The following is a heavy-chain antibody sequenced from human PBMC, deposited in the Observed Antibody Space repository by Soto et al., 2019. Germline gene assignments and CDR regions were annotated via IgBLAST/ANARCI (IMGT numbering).Heavy chain of an antibody. Sequence: QVQLVQSGAEVKKPGASVKVSCKASGYTFTNYAIHWVRQAPGQRLECMGWINIGNGNTKYSQEFQGRVAITSDTSATTAYLELSSLRSEDTAVYYCARVKGIATVGPLDYWGQGTLVTVSS. V-gene: IGHV1-3*04. D-gene: IGHD6-13*01. CDR1: GYTFTNYA. J-gene: IGHJ4*02. CDR3: ARVKGIATVGPLDY. CDR2: INIGNGNT.